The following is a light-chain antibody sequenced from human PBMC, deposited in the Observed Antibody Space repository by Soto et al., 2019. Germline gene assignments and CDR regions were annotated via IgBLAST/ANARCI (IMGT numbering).Light chain of an antibody. CDR3: QQYNNWLSLT. CDR1: QSVSSN. V-gene: IGKV3-15*01. Sequence: EIVMTQSPATLSVSPGERATLSCRASQSVSSNLAWYQLKPGQAPRLLIYGASTRATGIPARFSGSGSGTEFSLTISSLQSEEFAVYYCQQYNNWLSLTFGGGTKVEIK. J-gene: IGKJ4*01. CDR2: GAS.